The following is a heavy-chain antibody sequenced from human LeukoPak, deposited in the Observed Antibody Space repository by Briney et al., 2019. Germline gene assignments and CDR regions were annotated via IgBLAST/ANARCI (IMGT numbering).Heavy chain of an antibody. D-gene: IGHD6-13*01. V-gene: IGHV4-39*07. CDR1: GGSISSSSYY. CDR3: ARGIIAAAGPDY. Sequence: SETLSLTCTVSGGSISSSSYYWGWIRQPPGKGLEWIGSIYYSGSTYYNPSLKSRVTISVDTSKNQFSLKLSSVTAADTAVYYCARGIIAAAGPDYWGQGTLVTVSS. J-gene: IGHJ4*02. CDR2: IYYSGST.